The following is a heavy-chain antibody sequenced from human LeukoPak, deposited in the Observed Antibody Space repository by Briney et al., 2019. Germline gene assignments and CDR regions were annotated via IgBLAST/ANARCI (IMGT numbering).Heavy chain of an antibody. D-gene: IGHD6-13*01. CDR2: INSDGSST. J-gene: IGHJ4*02. CDR1: GFTFSSYW. V-gene: IGHV3-74*01. Sequence: GGSLGLSCAASGFTFSSYWMHWVRQAPGKGLVWVSRINSDGSSTSYADSVKGRFTISRDNAKNTLYLQMNSLRAEDTAVYYCAEGIAAAGIDYWGQGTLVTVSS. CDR3: AEGIAAAGIDY.